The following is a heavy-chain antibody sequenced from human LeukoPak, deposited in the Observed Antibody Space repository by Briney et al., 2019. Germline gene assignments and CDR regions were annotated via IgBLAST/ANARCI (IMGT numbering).Heavy chain of an antibody. D-gene: IGHD2-2*01. CDR2: INPNSGDT. CDR1: GYTFTGYY. V-gene: IGHV1-2*02. J-gene: IGHJ5*02. Sequence: ASVKVSCKASGYTFTGYYIHWVRQAPGQGLERMGWINPNSGDTHYAQKFQGRVTMTRDTSITTAYMDLNSLISDDTAVYYCARVQYQTLFEGNWFDPWGQGTPVTVSS. CDR3: ARVQYQTLFEGNWFDP.